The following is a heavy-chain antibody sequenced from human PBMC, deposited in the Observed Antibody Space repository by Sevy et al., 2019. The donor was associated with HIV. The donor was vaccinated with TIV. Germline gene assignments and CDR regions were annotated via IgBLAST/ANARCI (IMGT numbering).Heavy chain of an antibody. J-gene: IGHJ3*02. CDR3: AKGRRLWFGESDDAFDI. Sequence: GESLKISCAASGFTFSSYGMHWVRQAPGKGLEWVAVIWYDGRNKYDADSVKGRFTISRDNSKNTLYLQMNSLRAEDTAVYYCAKGRRLWFGESDDAFDIWGQGTMVTVSS. CDR2: IWYDGRNK. D-gene: IGHD3-10*01. V-gene: IGHV3-33*06. CDR1: GFTFSSYG.